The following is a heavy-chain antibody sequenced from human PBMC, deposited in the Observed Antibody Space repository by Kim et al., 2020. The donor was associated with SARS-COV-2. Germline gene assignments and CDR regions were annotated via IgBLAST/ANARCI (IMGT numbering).Heavy chain of an antibody. CDR2: IKQDGSAK. V-gene: IGHV3-7*01. CDR1: GFTFSSYW. D-gene: IGHD3-22*01. CDR3: ARLRTTTIIVLGGALDY. J-gene: IGHJ4*02. Sequence: GGSLRLSCAASGFTFSSYWMSWVRQAPGKGLEWVANIKQDGSAKYYVDSVKGRFTISRDNAKNSLYLQMNSLRAEDTAVYYCARLRTTTIIVLGGALDYWGQGTLVTVSS.